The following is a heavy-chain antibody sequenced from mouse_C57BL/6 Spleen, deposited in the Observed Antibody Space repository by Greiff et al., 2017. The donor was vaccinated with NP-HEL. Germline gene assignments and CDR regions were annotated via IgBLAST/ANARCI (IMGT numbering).Heavy chain of an antibody. Sequence: QVQLKESGAELVRPGTSVKVSCKASGYAFTNYLIEWVKQRPGQGLEWIGVINPGSGGTNYNEKFKGKATLTADKSSSTAYMQLSSLTSEDSAVYFCARSHYDGYPAWFAYWGQGTLVTVSA. J-gene: IGHJ3*01. V-gene: IGHV1-54*01. CDR1: GYAFTNYL. D-gene: IGHD2-3*01. CDR2: INPGSGGT. CDR3: ARSHYDGYPAWFAY.